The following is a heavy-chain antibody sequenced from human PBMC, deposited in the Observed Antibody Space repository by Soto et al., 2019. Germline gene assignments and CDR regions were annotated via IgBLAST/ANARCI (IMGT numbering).Heavy chain of an antibody. Sequence: SLTCAVTGGSISSSNWWSWVRQPPGKGLEWIGYIYYSGSTYYNPSLKSRVTISVDTSKNQSSLKLSSVTAADTAVYYCARAPIEWGQGTLVTVS. D-gene: IGHD1-26*01. CDR2: IYYSGST. CDR1: GGSISSSNW. CDR3: ARAPIE. J-gene: IGHJ4*02. V-gene: IGHV4-4*02.